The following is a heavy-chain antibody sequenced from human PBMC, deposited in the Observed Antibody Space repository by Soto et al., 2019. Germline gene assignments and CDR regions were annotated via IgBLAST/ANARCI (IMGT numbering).Heavy chain of an antibody. CDR1: GYSFTSYW. CDR3: ARLRLTRGLQLFYYYGMDV. Sequence: GESLKISCKGSGYSFTSYWIGWVRQMPGKGLEWMGIIYPGDSDTRYSPSFQGQVTISADKSISTAYLQWSSLKASDTAMYYCARLRLTRGLQLFYYYGMDVWGQGTTVTVSS. J-gene: IGHJ6*02. CDR2: IYPGDSDT. V-gene: IGHV5-51*01. D-gene: IGHD1-1*01.